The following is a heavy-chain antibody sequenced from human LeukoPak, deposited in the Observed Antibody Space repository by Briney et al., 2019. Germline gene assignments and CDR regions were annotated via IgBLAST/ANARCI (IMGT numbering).Heavy chain of an antibody. V-gene: IGHV3-48*03. Sequence: GGSLRLSCAASRFTFCSYEMNWVRQAPGKGLEWVSYISSSGSTIYYADSVKGRFTISRDNAKNSLYLQMNSLRAEDTAVHYCARDWSRDGYSAFDYWGQGTLVTVSS. CDR3: ARDWSRDGYSAFDY. J-gene: IGHJ4*02. CDR1: RFTFCSYE. CDR2: ISSSGSTI. D-gene: IGHD5-24*01.